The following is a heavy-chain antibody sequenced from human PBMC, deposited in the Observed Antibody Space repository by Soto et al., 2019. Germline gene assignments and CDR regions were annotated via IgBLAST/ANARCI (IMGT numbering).Heavy chain of an antibody. D-gene: IGHD2-21*01. CDR1: GGSISSGGDS. CDR2: IYHSGSA. CDR3: ARAQIPHWFDP. V-gene: IGHV4-30-2*01. J-gene: IGHJ5*02. Sequence: QLQLQESGSGLVRPSETLSLTCTVSGGSISSGGDSCSWLRQAPGKGLEWIGYIYHSGSAIYNPSLKSRVTMSDDRSKNQFSMRLNSVTAADTAVYYCARAQIPHWFDPWGQGILVTVSP.